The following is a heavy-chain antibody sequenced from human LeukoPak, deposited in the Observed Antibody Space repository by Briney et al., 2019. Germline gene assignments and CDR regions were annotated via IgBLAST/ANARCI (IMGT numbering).Heavy chain of an antibody. CDR3: ARDVSSTSSWWFDP. CDR1: GYTFTSHY. J-gene: IGHJ5*02. D-gene: IGHD2-2*01. Sequence: VASVKVSCKASGYTFTSHYMHWVRQAPEKGLEWMGIINPTGGSTSYAQKFQGRVTMTRDTSTSTDYMELSSLTYEDTAVYYCARDVSSTSSWWFDPWGQGTLVIVSS. CDR2: INPTGGST. V-gene: IGHV1-46*01.